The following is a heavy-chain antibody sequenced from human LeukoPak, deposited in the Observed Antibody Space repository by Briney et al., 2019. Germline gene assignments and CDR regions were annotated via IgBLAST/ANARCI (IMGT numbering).Heavy chain of an antibody. CDR2: MNSNSGGT. Sequence: GASVKVSCKASGYTLSGYYMHWVRQAPGQGLEWMGWMNSNSGGTKYAQKFQGRVTMTRDTSISTAYMELSRLRSDDTAVYYCAGGYYYYYMDVWGKGTTVTISS. V-gene: IGHV1-2*02. CDR1: GYTLSGYY. CDR3: AGGYYYYYMDV. J-gene: IGHJ6*03.